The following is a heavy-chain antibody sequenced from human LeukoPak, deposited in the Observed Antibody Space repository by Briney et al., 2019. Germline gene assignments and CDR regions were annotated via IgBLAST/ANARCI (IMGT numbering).Heavy chain of an antibody. Sequence: GGSLRLSCAASGFTLSSYEMNWVRQAPGKGLEWVSYISSSGSTIYYADSVKGRFTISRDNAKNSLYLQMNSLRAEDTAVYYCTRLMVRGGYYYYYGMDVWGQGTTVTVSS. CDR2: ISSSGSTI. J-gene: IGHJ6*02. CDR3: TRLMVRGGYYYYYGMDV. D-gene: IGHD3-10*01. CDR1: GFTLSSYE. V-gene: IGHV3-48*03.